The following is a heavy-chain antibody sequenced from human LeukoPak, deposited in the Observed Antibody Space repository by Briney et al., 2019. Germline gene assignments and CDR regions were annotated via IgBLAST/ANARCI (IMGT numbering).Heavy chain of an antibody. Sequence: ASVKVSCKASGYTFTNYGIHWVRQAPGQGLEWMGWISAYNGNTKYAQNLQGRVAMTTDTSTSTAYMELRSLRSDDTAVYYCARDEGSAGYDILTDNWFDPWGQGTLVTVSS. CDR3: ARDEGSAGYDILTDNWFDP. V-gene: IGHV1-18*01. D-gene: IGHD3-9*01. CDR1: GYTFTNYG. J-gene: IGHJ5*02. CDR2: ISAYNGNT.